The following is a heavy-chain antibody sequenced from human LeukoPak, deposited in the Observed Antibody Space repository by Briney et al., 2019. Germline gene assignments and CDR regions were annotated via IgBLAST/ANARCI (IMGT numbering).Heavy chain of an antibody. Sequence: PGGSLRLSCAASGFTFSSYSMNWVRQAPGKGLEWVSGINWNGGSTVYADSVKGRFTISRDNAKNSLYLQMNSLRAEDTALYHCARDQGDVLLWFGQGRYYYYGMDVWGQGTTVTVSS. V-gene: IGHV3-20*01. CDR1: GFTFSSYS. D-gene: IGHD3-10*01. CDR3: ARDQGDVLLWFGQGRYYYYGMDV. CDR2: INWNGGST. J-gene: IGHJ6*02.